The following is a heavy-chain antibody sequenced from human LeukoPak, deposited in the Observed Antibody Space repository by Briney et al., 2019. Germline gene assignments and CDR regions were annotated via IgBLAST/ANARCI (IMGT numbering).Heavy chain of an antibody. J-gene: IGHJ5*02. D-gene: IGHD6-13*01. CDR1: GGSFSGYY. V-gene: IGHV4-34*01. CDR2: INHSGST. CDR3: ARGRTGYSSSWVFDP. Sequence: SETLSLTCAVYGGSFSGYYWSWIRQPPGKGLEWIGEINHSGSTNYNPSLKSRVTISVDTSKNQFSLKLSSVTAADTAVYYCARGRTGYSSSWVFDPWGQGTLVTVSS.